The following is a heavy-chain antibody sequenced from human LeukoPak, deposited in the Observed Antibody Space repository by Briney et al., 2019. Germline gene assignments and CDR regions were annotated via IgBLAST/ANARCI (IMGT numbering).Heavy chain of an antibody. CDR2: IYYSGSS. V-gene: IGHV4-59*01. CDR3: ARANRYDLYFDY. CDR1: GGYISSYY. D-gene: IGHD5-12*01. Sequence: PSEPLSLTCTVSGGYISSYYWRWIRPPPGRGLEWIGYIYYSGSSNYNPSLKSRVTISVDTSKNQISLKLSSVTAADTAVYYCARANRYDLYFDYWGQGTLVTVSS. J-gene: IGHJ4*02.